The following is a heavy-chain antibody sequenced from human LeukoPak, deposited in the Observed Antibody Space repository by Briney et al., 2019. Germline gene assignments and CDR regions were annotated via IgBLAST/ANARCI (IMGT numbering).Heavy chain of an antibody. D-gene: IGHD5-12*01. Sequence: GGSLTLSCVASGFSLSDYWMSWVRQVPGKGLEWVAHIKQDGSEKYYVDSVKGRFTIPRDNAKNSLYLHMSSLRGEDTAVYYCARFSRYSGYDFDCWGQGTLVTVSS. J-gene: IGHJ4*02. CDR3: ARFSRYSGYDFDC. V-gene: IGHV3-7*01. CDR1: GFSLSDYW. CDR2: IKQDGSEK.